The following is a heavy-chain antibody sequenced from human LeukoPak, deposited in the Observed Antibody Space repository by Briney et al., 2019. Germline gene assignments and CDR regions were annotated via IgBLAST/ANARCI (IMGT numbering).Heavy chain of an antibody. Sequence: PGRSLRLSCAASGFTFSSYAMHWARQAPGKGLEWVAVISYDGSNKYYTDSVKGRFTISRDNSKNTLYLQMNSLRAEDTAVYYCARDLHYYDNTGYYYLDYWGQGTLVTVSS. D-gene: IGHD3-22*01. CDR3: ARDLHYYDNTGYYYLDY. CDR2: ISYDGSNK. J-gene: IGHJ4*02. CDR1: GFTFSSYA. V-gene: IGHV3-30*04.